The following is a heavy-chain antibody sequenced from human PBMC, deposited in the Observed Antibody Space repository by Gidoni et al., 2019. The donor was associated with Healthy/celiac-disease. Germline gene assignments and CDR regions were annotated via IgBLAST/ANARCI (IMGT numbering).Heavy chain of an antibody. CDR1: GFTFRRYW. D-gene: IGHD6-6*01. V-gene: IGHV3-7*01. Sequence: EVQLVESGGGLVHPGGSLRLSCAASGFTFRRYWMRWVRQAPGKGVDGVANIKQDVSEKYYVDSGKGRFTIARDNAKNALYLQMNSLRAEDTAVYYCARSSRLGYSSSYTDYWGQGTLVTVSS. J-gene: IGHJ4*02. CDR3: ARSSRLGYSSSYTDY. CDR2: IKQDVSEK.